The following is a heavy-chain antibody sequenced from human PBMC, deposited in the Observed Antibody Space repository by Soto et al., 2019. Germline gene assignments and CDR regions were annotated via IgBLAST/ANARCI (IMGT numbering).Heavy chain of an antibody. CDR1: GGSISSSSYY. CDR2: IYYSGST. J-gene: IGHJ4*02. CDR3: ARLFSSGYWPFDY. Sequence: SETPSPPCTVSGGSISSSSYYWGWIRRPPGKGLEWIGSIYYSGSTYYNPSLKSRFTLSVDTSKNQFSLKLSSVTAADTAVYYCARLFSSGYWPFDYWGQGTLVTVSS. V-gene: IGHV4-39*01. D-gene: IGHD3-22*01.